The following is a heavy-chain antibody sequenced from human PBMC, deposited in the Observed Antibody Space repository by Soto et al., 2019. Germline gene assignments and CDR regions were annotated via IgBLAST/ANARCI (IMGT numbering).Heavy chain of an antibody. Sequence: SYSLSVIGGMSWEGIVCNTAVADSFRKSPSRGLEWLGRTYYRSKWYNDYAVSVKSRITINPDTSKNQFSLQLNSVTPEDTAVYYCVRDQDSVRGWVAIFDYWGQGTLVTVSS. CDR3: VRDQDSVRGWVAIFDY. D-gene: IGHD2-21*01. V-gene: IGHV6-1*01. CDR2: TYYRSKWYN. CDR1: WEGIVCNTAV. J-gene: IGHJ4*02.